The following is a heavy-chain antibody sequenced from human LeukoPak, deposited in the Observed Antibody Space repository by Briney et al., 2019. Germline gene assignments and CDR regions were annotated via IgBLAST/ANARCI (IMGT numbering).Heavy chain of an antibody. V-gene: IGHV5-51*01. CDR2: IYPGDSDT. J-gene: IGHJ4*02. D-gene: IGHD2-15*01. CDR1: GYSFTSFW. Sequence: GESLKISCKGSGYSFTSFWIGWVRQMPGKGLEWMGIIYPGDSDTRYSPSFQGQVTISADKSISTAYLQWSSLKASDTAMYYCARLGQYCSGGSCYSNYFDYWGQGTLVTVSS. CDR3: ARLGQYCSGGSCYSNYFDY.